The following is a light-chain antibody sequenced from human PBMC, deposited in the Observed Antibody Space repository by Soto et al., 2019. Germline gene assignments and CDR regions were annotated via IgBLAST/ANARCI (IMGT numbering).Light chain of an antibody. Sequence: VLKQSPGTLSLSPGEIATLSCRATQSVSSNYLAWYQQKAGQAPRLLIYGASSRATGIPDRFSGSGSGTDFTLTISRLEPEDFAVYYCQQYGRSPLTFGQGTRLEIK. CDR1: QSVSSNY. CDR3: QQYGRSPLT. CDR2: GAS. J-gene: IGKJ5*01. V-gene: IGKV3-20*01.